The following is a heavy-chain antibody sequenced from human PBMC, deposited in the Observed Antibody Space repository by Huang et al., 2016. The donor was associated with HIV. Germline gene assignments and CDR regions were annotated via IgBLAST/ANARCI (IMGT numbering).Heavy chain of an antibody. CDR2: ILPDDSDT. D-gene: IGHD6-6*01. J-gene: IGHJ4*02. CDR3: ARRFSSSSGYFDY. CDR1: GYSFSSYW. V-gene: IGHV5-51*01. Sequence: VQLVQSGAEVKKPGESLKISCKGSGYSFSSYWIAWVRQMPGKCLEWMGMILPDDSDTTYSRSFEGQVTIAADKSIGTAYLQWSSLKASDTAMYYCARRFSSSSGYFDYWGQGSLVTVSS.